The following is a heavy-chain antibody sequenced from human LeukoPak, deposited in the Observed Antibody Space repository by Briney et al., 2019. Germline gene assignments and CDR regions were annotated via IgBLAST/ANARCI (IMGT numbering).Heavy chain of an antibody. CDR2: IYTSGST. CDR1: GGSIGSGSYY. D-gene: IGHD3-10*01. V-gene: IGHV4-61*02. CDR3: ARDRGEFDY. Sequence: SETLSLTCTVSGGSIGSGSYYWSWIRQPAGKGLEWIGRIYTSGSTNYNPSLKSRVTISVDTSKNQFSLKLSSVTAADTAVYYCARDRGEFDYWGQGTLVTVSS. J-gene: IGHJ4*02.